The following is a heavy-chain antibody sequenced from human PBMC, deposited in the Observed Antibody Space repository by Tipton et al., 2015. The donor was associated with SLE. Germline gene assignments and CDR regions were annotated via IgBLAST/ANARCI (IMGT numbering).Heavy chain of an antibody. CDR3: AKGAIWGGGDSIFDY. CDR1: GFTFSSYG. D-gene: IGHD2-21*01. V-gene: IGHV3-30*02. J-gene: IGHJ4*02. Sequence: SLRLSCAASGFTFSSYGMHWVRQAPGKGLEWVAFIRYDGGKKYYADSVKGRFTISRDNSKNTLYLQMNSLRAEDTAVYYCAKGAIWGGGDSIFDYWGQGTLVTVSA. CDR2: IRYDGGKK.